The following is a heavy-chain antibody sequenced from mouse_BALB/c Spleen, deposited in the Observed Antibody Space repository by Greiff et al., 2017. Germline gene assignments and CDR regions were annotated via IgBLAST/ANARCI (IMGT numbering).Heavy chain of an antibody. V-gene: IGHV1-5*01. J-gene: IGHJ4*01. CDR3: TRNYRYDGYAMDY. CDR1: GYTFTSYW. CDR2: IYPGNSDT. D-gene: IGHD2-14*01. Sequence: EVQLVESGTVLARPGASVKMSCKASGYTFTSYWMHWVKQRPGQGLEWIGAIYPGNSDTSYNQKFKGKAKLTAVTSTSTAYMELSSLTNEDSAVYYCTRNYRYDGYAMDYWGQGTSVTVSS.